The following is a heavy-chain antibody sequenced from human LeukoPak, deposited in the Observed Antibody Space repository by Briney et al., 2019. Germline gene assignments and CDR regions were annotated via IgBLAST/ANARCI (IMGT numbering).Heavy chain of an antibody. J-gene: IGHJ4*02. V-gene: IGHV5-51*01. D-gene: IGHD3-9*01. CDR3: ASGPAYDILTGYLQYYFDY. CDR1: GYSFTSYW. Sequence: GESLKISCKGSGYSFTSYWIGWVRQMPGKGLEWMGIIYPGDSGTRYSPSFQGQVTISADKSISTAYLHWSSLKASDTAMYYCASGPAYDILTGYLQYYFDYWGQGTLVTVSS. CDR2: IYPGDSGT.